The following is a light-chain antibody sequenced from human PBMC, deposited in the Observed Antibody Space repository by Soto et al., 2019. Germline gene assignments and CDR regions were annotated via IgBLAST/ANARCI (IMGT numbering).Light chain of an antibody. CDR1: QSLLHSNGYNY. CDR3: MQALQTPFT. J-gene: IGKJ3*01. V-gene: IGKV2-28*01. Sequence: DIVMTQSPLSLPVTPGEPASISCRSSQSLLHSNGYNYLDWYLQKPGQSPQLLIYLGSNRASGVPDRFSGSGSGTYLTLKISRVEAEDVGVYYCMQALQTPFTFGPGTKVDIK. CDR2: LGS.